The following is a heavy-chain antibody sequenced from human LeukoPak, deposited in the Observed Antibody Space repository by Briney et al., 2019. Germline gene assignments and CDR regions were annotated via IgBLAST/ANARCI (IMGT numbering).Heavy chain of an antibody. CDR1: GFTFSSYA. J-gene: IGHJ4*02. V-gene: IGHV3-23*01. D-gene: IGHD6-19*01. CDR3: AKLLAGSIAVAGKRGYFDY. Sequence: PGGSLRLSCAASGFTFSSYAMSWVRQAQGKGLEWVSAISGSGGSTYYADSVKGRFTTSRDNSKNTLYLQMNSLRAEDTAVYYCAKLLAGSIAVAGKRGYFDYWGQGTLVTVSS. CDR2: ISGSGGST.